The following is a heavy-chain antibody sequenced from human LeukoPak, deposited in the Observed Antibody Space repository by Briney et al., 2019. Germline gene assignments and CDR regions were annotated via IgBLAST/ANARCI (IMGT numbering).Heavy chain of an antibody. Sequence: PSETLSLTCTVSGGSISSYYWSWIRQPPGKGLEWIGYIYYSGSTYYNPSLKSRVTISVDTSKNQFSLKLSSVTAADTAVYYCAREGSSGYLFDPWGQGTLVTVSS. V-gene: IGHV4-59*12. J-gene: IGHJ5*02. D-gene: IGHD3-22*01. CDR3: AREGSSGYLFDP. CDR1: GGSISSYY. CDR2: IYYSGST.